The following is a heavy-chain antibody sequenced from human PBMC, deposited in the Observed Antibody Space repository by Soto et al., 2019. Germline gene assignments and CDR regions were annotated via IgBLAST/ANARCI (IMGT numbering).Heavy chain of an antibody. V-gene: IGHV3-30*03. CDR3: APWFGAFDY. CDR1: GFTFSSYG. J-gene: IGHJ4*02. D-gene: IGHD3-10*01. CDR2: ISYDGSNK. Sequence: QVQLVESGGGVVQPGRSLRLSCAGSGFTFSSYGMHWVRQAPGKGLEWVAVISYDGSNKYYADSVKGRFTISRDNSKNTLYLQMNSLRAADTAMYYCAPWFGAFDYWGQGTLVNVSS.